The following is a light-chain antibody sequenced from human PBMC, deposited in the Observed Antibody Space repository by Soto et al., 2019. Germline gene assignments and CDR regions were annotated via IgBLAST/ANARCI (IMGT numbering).Light chain of an antibody. Sequence: DIQMTQSPSTLSSSVGDRVTITCRASQSISVWLAWYQQKAGKAPNLLIYKASRLESGVPSRFSGSGSETYFTLTISGLQPGDSATYYCQQYNSYSPTFGQGTKVEVK. CDR1: QSISVW. J-gene: IGKJ1*01. V-gene: IGKV1-5*03. CDR3: QQYNSYSPT. CDR2: KAS.